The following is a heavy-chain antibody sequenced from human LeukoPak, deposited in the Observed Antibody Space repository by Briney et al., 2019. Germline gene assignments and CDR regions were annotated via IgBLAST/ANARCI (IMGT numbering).Heavy chain of an antibody. Sequence: GRSLRLSCAASGFTFDDYAMHWVRQAPGKGLEWVSGISWNSGSIGYADSVKGRFTISRDNAKNSLYLQMNSPRAEDTALYYCAKDWSHSGYESRFDYWGQGTLVTVSS. CDR2: ISWNSGSI. CDR1: GFTFDDYA. J-gene: IGHJ4*02. V-gene: IGHV3-9*01. D-gene: IGHD5-12*01. CDR3: AKDWSHSGYESRFDY.